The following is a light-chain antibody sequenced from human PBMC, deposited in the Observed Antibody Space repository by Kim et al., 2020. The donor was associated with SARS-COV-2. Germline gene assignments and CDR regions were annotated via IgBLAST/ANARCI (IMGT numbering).Light chain of an antibody. J-gene: IGLJ2*01. CDR3: NSRDSNDYVV. Sequence: SSELTQDPAVSVALGQTVRITCQGDSLRSYYATWYQQKPGQAPKVVIYGKDNRPSGVPDRFSGSTSGNTAYLTITGTQAGDEGDYYCNSRDSNDYVVFGGGTQLTVL. V-gene: IGLV3-19*01. CDR1: SLRSYY. CDR2: GKD.